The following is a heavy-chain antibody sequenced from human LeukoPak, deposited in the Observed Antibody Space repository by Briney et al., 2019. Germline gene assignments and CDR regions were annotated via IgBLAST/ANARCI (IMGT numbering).Heavy chain of an antibody. CDR3: ARDLLSRYDFWSGPTKTANWFDP. D-gene: IGHD3-3*01. CDR1: GYTFTSYD. J-gene: IGHJ5*02. V-gene: IGHV1-18*01. Sequence: GASVKVSCKASGYTFTSYDINWVRQAPGQGLEWMGWISAYNGNTNYAQKLQGRVTMTTDTSTSTAYMELRSLRSDDTAVYYCARDLLSRYDFWSGPTKTANWFDPWGQGTLVTVSS. CDR2: ISAYNGNT.